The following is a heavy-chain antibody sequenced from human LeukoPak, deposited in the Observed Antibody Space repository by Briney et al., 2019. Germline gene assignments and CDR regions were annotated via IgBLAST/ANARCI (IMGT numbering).Heavy chain of an antibody. D-gene: IGHD2-2*01. CDR1: GFTFSTYT. CDR3: ARGALYCSSTSCYPDC. Sequence: GRSLRLSCAASGFTFSTYTMNWVRRAPGKGLEWVSSISSSGTYIYFADSVKGRFTISRDNAKNSLYLQMNSLRAEDTAVYYCARGALYCSSTSCYPDCWGQGTLVTVSS. V-gene: IGHV3-21*01. J-gene: IGHJ4*02. CDR2: ISSSGTYI.